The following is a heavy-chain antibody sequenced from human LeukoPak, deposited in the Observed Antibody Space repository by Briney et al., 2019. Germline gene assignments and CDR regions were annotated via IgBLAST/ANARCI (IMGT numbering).Heavy chain of an antibody. CDR2: INPNSGGT. CDR1: GYTFTDYS. Sequence: ASVKVSCKASGYTFTDYSMHWVRQAPGQGLEWMGWINPNSGGTNYAQKFQGRVTMTRDTSISTAYMELSRLRSDDTAVYYCARDRYYGSGSHPSGYWGQGTLVTVSS. CDR3: ARDRYYGSGSHPSGY. J-gene: IGHJ4*02. V-gene: IGHV1-2*02. D-gene: IGHD3-10*01.